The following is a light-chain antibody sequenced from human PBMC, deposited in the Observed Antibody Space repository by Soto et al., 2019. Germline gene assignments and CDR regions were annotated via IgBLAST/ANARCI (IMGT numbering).Light chain of an antibody. CDR3: QQYNRWPWT. Sequence: ETVMTQSPATLSVSPGERVTLSCRVSQSVRSNLAWYQQKPGQAPRLLIHAASSRATGIPARLSGTGAGTEFTLTISSLQSEDFAVYYCQQYNRWPWTFGQGAKVDIK. J-gene: IGKJ1*01. V-gene: IGKV3-15*01. CDR2: AAS. CDR1: QSVRSN.